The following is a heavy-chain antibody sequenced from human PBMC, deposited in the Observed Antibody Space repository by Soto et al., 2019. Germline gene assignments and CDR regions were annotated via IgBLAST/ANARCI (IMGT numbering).Heavy chain of an antibody. V-gene: IGHV4-31*03. J-gene: IGHJ6*02. CDR2: IYYSGST. CDR3: ARASYYYGMDV. Sequence: QVQLQESGPGLVKPSQTLSLTCTVSGGSISSGGYYWSWIRQHPGKGLEWIGYIYYSGSTFYNPSLQRRVTISADTSKNQVSLQLSPVTAADTAVYYCARASYYYGMDVWGQGTTVTVSS. CDR1: GGSISSGGYY.